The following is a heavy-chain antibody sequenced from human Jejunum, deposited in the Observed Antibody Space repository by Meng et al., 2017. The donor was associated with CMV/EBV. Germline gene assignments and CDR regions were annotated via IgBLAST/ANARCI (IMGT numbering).Heavy chain of an antibody. CDR2: VKSASDGGAA. V-gene: IGHV3-15*07. CDR3: TTGWDQYFDF. J-gene: IGHJ4*02. CDR1: DFTLNGAW. Sequence: EGQLVESGGGLLKPEGTLRLTCVASDFTLNGAWMNWVRRAPGKGLEWVGRVKSASDGGAADAAAPVKGRFTVSRDDSRKTVHLQMDNLKIEDTAVYYCTTGWDQYFDFWGQGALVTVSS. D-gene: IGHD1-26*01.